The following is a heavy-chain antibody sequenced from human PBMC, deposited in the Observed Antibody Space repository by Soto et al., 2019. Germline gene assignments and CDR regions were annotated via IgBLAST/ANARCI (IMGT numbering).Heavy chain of an antibody. D-gene: IGHD1-26*01. Sequence: PSGWMRLACSASGFTFCSYAMHWVRQAPGKGLEYVSAISSNGGSTYYADSVKGRFTISRDNSKNTLYLQMSSLRAEDTAVYYCVKSSIVGATINYFDYWGQGTLVTVSS. CDR2: ISSNGGST. CDR3: VKSSIVGATINYFDY. V-gene: IGHV3-64D*06. J-gene: IGHJ4*02. CDR1: GFTFCSYA.